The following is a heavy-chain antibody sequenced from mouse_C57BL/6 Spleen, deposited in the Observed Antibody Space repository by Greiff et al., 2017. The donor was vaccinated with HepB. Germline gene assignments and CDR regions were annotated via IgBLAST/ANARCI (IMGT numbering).Heavy chain of an antibody. CDR1: GFTFSSYG. CDR2: ISSGGSYT. CDR3: ARGGYYGSSAYWYFDV. D-gene: IGHD1-1*01. V-gene: IGHV5-6*02. J-gene: IGHJ1*03. Sequence: EVKLVESGGDLVKPGGSLKLSCAASGFTFSSYGMSWVRQTPDKRLEWVATISSGGSYTYYPDSVKGRFTISRDNAKNTLYLQMRSLMSEDTAMYYCARGGYYGSSAYWYFDVWGTGTTVTVSS.